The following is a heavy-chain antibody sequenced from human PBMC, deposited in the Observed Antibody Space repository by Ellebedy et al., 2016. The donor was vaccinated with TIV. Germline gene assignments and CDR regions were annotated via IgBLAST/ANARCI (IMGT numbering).Heavy chain of an antibody. CDR1: GGSISSYY. CDR3: ARYYYYYYGMDV. Sequence: SETLSLXXTVSGGSISSYYWSWIRQPAGKGLEWIGRIYTSGGTNYNPSLKSRVTISVDTSKNQFSLKLSSVTAADTAVYYCARYYYYYYGMDVWGQGTTVTVSS. CDR2: IYTSGGT. V-gene: IGHV4-4*07. J-gene: IGHJ6*02.